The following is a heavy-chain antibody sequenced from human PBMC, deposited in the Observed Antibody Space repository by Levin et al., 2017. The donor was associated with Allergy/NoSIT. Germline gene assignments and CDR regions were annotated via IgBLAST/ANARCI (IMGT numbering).Heavy chain of an antibody. Sequence: GGSLRLSCAASGFTFSNSAMDWVRQAPGEGLQWVSAIRPTGDRTYYTDSVKGRFTISRDNSRNTVYLQMNNLRAEDTAKYYCAKETGGSGWYTVDYWGRGTLVTVS. D-gene: IGHD6-13*01. CDR2: IRPTGDRT. CDR1: GFTFSNSA. CDR3: AKETGGSGWYTVDY. J-gene: IGHJ4*02. V-gene: IGHV3-23*01.